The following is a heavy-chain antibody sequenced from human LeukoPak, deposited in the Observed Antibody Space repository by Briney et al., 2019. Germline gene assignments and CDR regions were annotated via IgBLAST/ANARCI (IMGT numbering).Heavy chain of an antibody. D-gene: IGHD5-12*01. CDR1: GYTFTSYA. Sequence: GASVKVSCKASGYTFTSYAISWVRQAPGQGLEWMGRIIPILGIANYAQKFQGRVTITADKSTSTAYMELSSLRSEDTAVYYCARGRRDGYTNDYWGQGTLVTVSS. CDR3: ARGRRDGYTNDY. J-gene: IGHJ4*02. CDR2: IIPILGIA. V-gene: IGHV1-69*04.